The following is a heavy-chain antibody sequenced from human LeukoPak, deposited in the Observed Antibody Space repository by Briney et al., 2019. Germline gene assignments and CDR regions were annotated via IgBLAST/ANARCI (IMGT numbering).Heavy chain of an antibody. D-gene: IGHD5-12*01. V-gene: IGHV3-30*18. J-gene: IGHJ4*02. CDR2: ISYDGSNK. CDR3: AKGYSGYDWSLVDY. CDR1: GFTFSDFW. Sequence: GGSLRLSCAGSGFTFSDFWMTWVRQTPGKGLEWVAVISYDGSNKYYADSVKGRFTISRDNSKNTLYLQMNSLRAEDTAAYYCAKGYSGYDWSLVDYWGQGTLVTVSS.